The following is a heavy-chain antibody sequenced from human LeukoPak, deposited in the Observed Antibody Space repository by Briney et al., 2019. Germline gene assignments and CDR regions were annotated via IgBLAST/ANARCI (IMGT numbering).Heavy chain of an antibody. D-gene: IGHD1-26*01. CDR2: IYYSGST. V-gene: IGHV4-39*01. Sequence: SETLSLTCGVSGGSISSSSYYWGWIRQPPGKGLEWIGSIYYSGSTYYNPSLKSRVTISVDTSKKQFSLKLGSVTAADTAVYYCARAPSDSGSYYSHVHFDYWGQGTLVTVSS. J-gene: IGHJ4*02. CDR1: GGSISSSSYY. CDR3: ARAPSDSGSYYSHVHFDY.